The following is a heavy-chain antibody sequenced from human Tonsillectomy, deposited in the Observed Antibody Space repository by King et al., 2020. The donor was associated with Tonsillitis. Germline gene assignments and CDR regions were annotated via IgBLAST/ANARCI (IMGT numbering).Heavy chain of an antibody. V-gene: IGHV3-30*18. CDR1: GFTFSSYG. Sequence: VQLVESGGGVVQPGRSLRLSCAASGFTFSSYGMHWVRQAQGKGLEWVAVISYDGSNKYYADSVKGRFTISRDNSKNTLYLQMNSLRAEDTAVYYCAKVKEWELPLGFDYWGQGTLVTVSS. CDR2: ISYDGSNK. CDR3: AKVKEWELPLGFDY. J-gene: IGHJ4*02. D-gene: IGHD1-26*01.